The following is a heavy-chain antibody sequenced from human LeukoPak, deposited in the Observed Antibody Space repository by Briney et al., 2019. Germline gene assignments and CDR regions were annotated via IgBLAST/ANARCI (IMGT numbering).Heavy chain of an antibody. Sequence: ASVKVSCKASAYTFTGYYIHWVRQAPGQGLEWMGWVNPNSGGTNYAQKFQGRVTMTRDTSISTAYMELSRLRPDDTAVYYCAREDDYGSNSYDYWGQGSLVTVSS. CDR1: AYTFTGYY. CDR3: AREDDYGSNSYDY. CDR2: VNPNSGGT. V-gene: IGHV1-2*02. D-gene: IGHD4-23*01. J-gene: IGHJ4*02.